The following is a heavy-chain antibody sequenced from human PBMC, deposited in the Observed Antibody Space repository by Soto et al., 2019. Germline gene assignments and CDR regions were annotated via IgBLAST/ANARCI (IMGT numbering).Heavy chain of an antibody. CDR3: AKAACTSSTCYSPDR. J-gene: IGHJ4*02. CDR1: GFTFSSYA. D-gene: IGHD2-15*01. CDR2: ISASGGTT. Sequence: GGSLRLCCAASGFTFSSYAMSWVRQAPGKGLEWVSFISASGGTTHYADSVKGRFTISRDNSKNTLLLQMNSLRAEDTALYYCAKAACTSSTCYSPDRWGQGTQVTVS. V-gene: IGHV3-23*01.